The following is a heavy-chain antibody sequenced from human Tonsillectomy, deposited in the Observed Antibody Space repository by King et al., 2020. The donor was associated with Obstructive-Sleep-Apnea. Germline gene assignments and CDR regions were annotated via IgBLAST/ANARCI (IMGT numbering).Heavy chain of an antibody. Sequence: VQLVESGGGLVQPGGSLRLSCAASGFTFSSYWMSWVRQAPGKGLEWVANIKQDGSEKYYVDSVKGRFTISRDNAKNSLYLQRNSLRAEDTAVYYCARAEVAEYCSGGSCYFYYYGMDVWGQGTTVTVSS. V-gene: IGHV3-7*01. J-gene: IGHJ6*02. CDR2: IKQDGSEK. D-gene: IGHD2-15*01. CDR1: GFTFSSYW. CDR3: ARAEVAEYCSGGSCYFYYYGMDV.